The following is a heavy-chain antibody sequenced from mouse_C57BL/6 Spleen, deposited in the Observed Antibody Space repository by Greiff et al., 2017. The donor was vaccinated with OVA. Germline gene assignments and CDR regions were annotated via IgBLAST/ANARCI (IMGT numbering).Heavy chain of an antibody. D-gene: IGHD1-1*01. Sequence: EVKVEESGGGLVQPGGSMKLSCAASGFTFSDAWMDWVRQSPEKGLEWVAEIRNKANNHATYYAESVKGRFTISRDDSKSSVYLQMNSLRAEDTGIYYCTRLPYYGSSYDDYWGQGTTITVSS. V-gene: IGHV6-6*01. J-gene: IGHJ2*01. CDR1: GFTFSDAW. CDR2: IRNKANNHAT. CDR3: TRLPYYGSSYDDY.